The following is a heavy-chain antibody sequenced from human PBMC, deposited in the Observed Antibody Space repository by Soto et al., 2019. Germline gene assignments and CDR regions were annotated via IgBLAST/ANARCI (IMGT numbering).Heavy chain of an antibody. CDR1: GFTFSSYA. V-gene: IGHV3-30-3*01. Sequence: QVQLVESGGGVVQPGRSLRLSCAASGFTFSSYAMHWVRQAPGKGLEWVAVISYDGSNKYYADSVKGRFTISRDNSTNTLYLQMNSLRAEDTAVYYCARVGPRSMANFDYWGQGTLVTVSS. J-gene: IGHJ4*02. CDR3: ARVGPRSMANFDY. CDR2: ISYDGSNK.